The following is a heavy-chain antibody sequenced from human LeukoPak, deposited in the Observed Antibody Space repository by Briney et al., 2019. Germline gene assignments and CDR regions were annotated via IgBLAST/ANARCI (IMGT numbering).Heavy chain of an antibody. V-gene: IGHV1-69*05. CDR3: ARGPFVVVPAAMDYYYYMDV. CDR2: IIPIFGTA. J-gene: IGHJ6*03. Sequence: SVKVSCKASGGTFSSYAISWVRQAPGQGLEWMGGIIPIFGTANYAQKFQGRVTITTDESTSTAYMELSSLRSEDTAVYYCARGPFVVVPAAMDYYYYMDVWGKGTTVTVSS. CDR1: GGTFSSYA. D-gene: IGHD2-2*01.